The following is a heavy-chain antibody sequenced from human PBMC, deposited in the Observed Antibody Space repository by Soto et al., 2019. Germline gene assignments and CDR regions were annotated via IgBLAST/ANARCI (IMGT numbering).Heavy chain of an antibody. D-gene: IGHD3-16*01. J-gene: IGHJ4*02. CDR1: GGSISSYY. CDR3: ARRYGSSFDY. Sequence: QVQLQESGPGLVKPSETLSLTCTVSGGSISSYYWSWNRQPPGKGLEWIGYIYYSGSTNYNPSLKSRVTISVNTSKNQFSLKLSSVTAADTAVYYCARRYGSSFDYWGQGTPVTVSS. CDR2: IYYSGST. V-gene: IGHV4-59*08.